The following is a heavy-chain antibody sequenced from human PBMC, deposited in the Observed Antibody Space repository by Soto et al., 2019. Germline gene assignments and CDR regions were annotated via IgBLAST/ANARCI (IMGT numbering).Heavy chain of an antibody. CDR3: AHLAGPSHTADC. Sequence: GGSLRLSCAASGFTFSDYALHWFRRSPGKGLEWVTVISSDGNNRYYADSVKGRFTISRDNSKKTLYLQMNRLRVEDTAIYSCAHLAGPSHTADCWGQGNRVAVYS. CDR1: GFTFSDYA. CDR2: ISSDGNNR. J-gene: IGHJ4*02. V-gene: IGHV3-30-3*01. D-gene: IGHD5-18*01.